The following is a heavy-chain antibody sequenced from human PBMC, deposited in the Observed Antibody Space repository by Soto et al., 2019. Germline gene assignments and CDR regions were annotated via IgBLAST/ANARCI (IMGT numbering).Heavy chain of an antibody. CDR2: ISYDGSNR. CDR1: GDSGFSFSSYG. D-gene: IGHD5-18*01. CDR3: AMDRMVTSYFYGMDA. J-gene: IGHJ6*02. Sequence: QVQLVESGGGVVQPGRSLTLSCAASGDSGFSFSSYGFHWVRQAPGKGLEWVAVISYDGSNRHFSDSVKGRFTVSRDNALLTLYLHMNSLRPEDTAVYYCAMDRMVTSYFYGMDAWGQGTTVTVSS. V-gene: IGHV3-30*03.